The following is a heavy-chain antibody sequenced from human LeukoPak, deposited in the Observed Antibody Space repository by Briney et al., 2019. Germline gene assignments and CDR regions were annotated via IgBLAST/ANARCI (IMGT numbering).Heavy chain of an antibody. J-gene: IGHJ4*02. CDR3: ANGDFSSGYSDY. CDR1: GFTFSSYA. D-gene: IGHD3-3*01. CDR2: ISGSGGST. V-gene: IGHV3-23*01. Sequence: GGSLRLSCAASGFTFSSYAMSWVRQAPGKGLEWVSAISGSGGSTYYADSVKGRFTISRDNSKNTLYLQMNSLRAEDTAVYYCANGDFSSGYSDYWGQGTLVTVSS.